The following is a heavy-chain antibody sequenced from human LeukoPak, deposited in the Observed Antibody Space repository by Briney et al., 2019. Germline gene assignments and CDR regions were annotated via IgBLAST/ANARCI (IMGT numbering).Heavy chain of an antibody. Sequence: PGGSLRLSCAASGFTFSSYAMSWVRQAPGKGLEWVSAISGSGGSTYYADSVKGRFTISRDNSKNTLYLQMNSLRAEDTAVYYCAKVGYDSSGYPTGYDAFDIWGQGTMVTVSS. CDR2: ISGSGGST. J-gene: IGHJ3*02. CDR1: GFTFSSYA. V-gene: IGHV3-23*01. CDR3: AKVGYDSSGYPTGYDAFDI. D-gene: IGHD3-22*01.